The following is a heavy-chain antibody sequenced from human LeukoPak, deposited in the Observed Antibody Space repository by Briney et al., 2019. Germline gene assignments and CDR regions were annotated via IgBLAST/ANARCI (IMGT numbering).Heavy chain of an antibody. V-gene: IGHV4-38-2*02. CDR1: GYPISSGYY. CDR2: IYHSGST. Sequence: SETLSLTCAVSGYPISSGYYWGWIRQPPGKGLEWIGSIYHSGSTYYNPSLKSRVTISVDTSKNQFSLKLSSVTAADTAVYYCARDLNYYDSSGFWDYWGQGTLVTVSS. CDR3: ARDLNYYDSSGFWDY. J-gene: IGHJ4*02. D-gene: IGHD3-22*01.